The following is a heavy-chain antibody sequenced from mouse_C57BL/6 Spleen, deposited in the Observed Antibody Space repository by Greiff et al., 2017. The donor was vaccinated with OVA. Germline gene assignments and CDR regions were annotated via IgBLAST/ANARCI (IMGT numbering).Heavy chain of an antibody. D-gene: IGHD3-1*01. CDR3: ARSGDYGYFDV. CDR1: GYTFTSYW. CDR2: IHPNSGST. J-gene: IGHJ1*03. V-gene: IGHV1-64*01. Sequence: QVQLQQPGAELVKPGASVKLSCKASGYTFTSYWMHWVKQRPGQGLEWIGMIHPNSGSTNYNEKFKSKATLTVDKSSSTAYMQLSSLTSEDSAVYYCARSGDYGYFDVWGTGTTVTVSS.